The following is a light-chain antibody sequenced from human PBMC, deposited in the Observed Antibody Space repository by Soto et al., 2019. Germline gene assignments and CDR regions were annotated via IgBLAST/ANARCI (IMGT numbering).Light chain of an antibody. CDR2: EAS. CDR3: QQYKNWHPIT. V-gene: IGKV3-15*01. J-gene: IGKJ5*01. Sequence: EILITQSPATLSVSPGERATLSCRASQSVSRSLACYQQKPGQAPRLLIYEASTRANGIPARFSGSGSETDFTLTISGLQSEDFAFYYCQQYKNWHPITFGQGTRLEIK. CDR1: QSVSRS.